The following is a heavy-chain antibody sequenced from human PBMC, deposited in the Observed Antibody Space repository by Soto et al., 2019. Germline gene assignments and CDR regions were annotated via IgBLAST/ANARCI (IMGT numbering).Heavy chain of an antibody. CDR1: GFTFSSYA. J-gene: IGHJ4*02. D-gene: IGHD2-15*01. Sequence: GGALRLSCGGSGFTFSSYALSWGRQAPGKGVEWVSAISGSGGSTYYADSVKGRFTISRDNSKNTLYLQMNSLRAEDTAVYYCARREGYCSGGSCYYFDYWGQGTLVTVSS. CDR3: ARREGYCSGGSCYYFDY. CDR2: ISGSGGST. V-gene: IGHV3-23*01.